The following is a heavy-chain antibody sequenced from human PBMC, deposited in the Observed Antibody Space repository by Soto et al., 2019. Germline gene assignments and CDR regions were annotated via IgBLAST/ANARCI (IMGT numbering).Heavy chain of an antibody. CDR2: IYYSGST. J-gene: IGHJ6*01. D-gene: IGHD6-13*01. CDR1: GGSISSGGYY. Sequence: PSETLSLTCTVSGGSISSGGYYWSWIRQHPGKGLEGIGYIYYSGSTYYNPSLKSRVTISVDTSKNQFSLKLSSVTAADTAVYYFARDRLPRSSSTSYYYGMVDWCQETSVHVSS. CDR3: ARDRLPRSSSTSYYYGMVD. V-gene: IGHV4-31*03.